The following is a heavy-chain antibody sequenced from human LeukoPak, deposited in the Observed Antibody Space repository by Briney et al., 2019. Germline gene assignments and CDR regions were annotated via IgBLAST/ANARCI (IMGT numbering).Heavy chain of an antibody. Sequence: SETLSLTCTVSGGSISSYYWSWIRQPPGKGLEWIGYIYYSGSTNYNPSLKSRVTISVDTSKNQFSLKLSSVTAADTAVYYCASGIVGATDAFDIWGQGTMVTVSS. V-gene: IGHV4-59*08. CDR2: IYYSGST. J-gene: IGHJ3*02. D-gene: IGHD1-26*01. CDR1: GGSISSYY. CDR3: ASGIVGATDAFDI.